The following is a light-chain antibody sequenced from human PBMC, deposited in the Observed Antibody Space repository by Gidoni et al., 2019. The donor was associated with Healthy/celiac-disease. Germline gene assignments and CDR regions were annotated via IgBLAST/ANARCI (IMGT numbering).Light chain of an antibody. Sequence: DIQMTQSPSSLSASVGDRVTITCRASQSISSYLNWYQQQPGKAPKLLIYAASSLQSGVLSRFSGSGSGTDFTLTISSLLPDDFATYYCQQSYSTLWTFGQGTKVEIK. CDR2: AAS. CDR1: QSISSY. CDR3: QQSYSTLWT. J-gene: IGKJ1*01. V-gene: IGKV1-39*01.